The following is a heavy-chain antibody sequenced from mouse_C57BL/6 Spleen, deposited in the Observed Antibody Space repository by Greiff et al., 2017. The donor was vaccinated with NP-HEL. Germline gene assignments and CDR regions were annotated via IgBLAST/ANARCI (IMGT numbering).Heavy chain of an antibody. J-gene: IGHJ4*01. Sequence: EVQLQQSGPELVKPGASVKISCKASGYSFTDYNMNWVKQSNGKSLEWIGVINPNYGTTSYNQKFKGKATLTVDQSSSTAYMQLNSLTSEVSAVYYCARSTTVVAYYYAMDYWGQGTSVTVSS. CDR3: ARSTTVVAYYYAMDY. V-gene: IGHV1-39*01. CDR2: INPNYGTT. D-gene: IGHD1-1*01. CDR1: GYSFTDYN.